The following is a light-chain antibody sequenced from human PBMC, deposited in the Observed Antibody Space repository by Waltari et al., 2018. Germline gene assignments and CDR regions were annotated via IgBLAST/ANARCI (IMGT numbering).Light chain of an antibody. Sequence: QSVLTQPPSVSGAPGQRVTISCTGSSSNIGAGYDVHWYQHLPRTAPKLLIYGNSNRPSGVPDRFSGSKSGTSGSLAISGLQAEEEADYYCQSYDRSLSGYVFGSGTKVTVL. J-gene: IGLJ1*01. CDR2: GNS. V-gene: IGLV1-40*01. CDR1: SSNIGAGYD. CDR3: QSYDRSLSGYV.